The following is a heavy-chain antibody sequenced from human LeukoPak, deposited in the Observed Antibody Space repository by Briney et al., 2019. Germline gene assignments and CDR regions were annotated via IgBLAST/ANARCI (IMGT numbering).Heavy chain of an antibody. D-gene: IGHD7-27*01. J-gene: IGHJ3*02. Sequence: ASVKVSCKASGYTFTSYGISWVRQAPGQGLEWMGWISAYNGNTNYAQKLQGRVTMTTDTSTSTAYMELRSLRSDNTAVYYCARATAPKLGPSDAFDIWGQGTMVTVPS. CDR3: ARATAPKLGPSDAFDI. CDR2: ISAYNGNT. V-gene: IGHV1-18*01. CDR1: GYTFTSYG.